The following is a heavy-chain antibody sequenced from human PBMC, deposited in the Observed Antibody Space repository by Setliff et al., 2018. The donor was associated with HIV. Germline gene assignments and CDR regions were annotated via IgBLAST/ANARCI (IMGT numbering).Heavy chain of an antibody. V-gene: IGHV4-38-2*02. D-gene: IGHD7-27*01. CDR1: GYSISSGYY. Sequence: PSETLSLTCTVSGYSISSGYYWGWIWQPPGKGLEWIGSVYHSGTAYYNPSLVSRVTISLHTSENQFSLRLTSVTATDTAVYYCARVPYTGTSYFDYWGQGSLVTVSS. CDR3: ARVPYTGTSYFDY. J-gene: IGHJ4*02. CDR2: VYHSGTA.